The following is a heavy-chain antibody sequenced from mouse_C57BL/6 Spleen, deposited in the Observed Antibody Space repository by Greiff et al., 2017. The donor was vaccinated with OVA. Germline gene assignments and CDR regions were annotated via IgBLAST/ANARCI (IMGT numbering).Heavy chain of an antibody. Sequence: VQLQQPGAELVKPGASVKLSCKASGYTFTSYWMQWVKQRPGQGLEWIGEIDPSDSYTNYNQKFKGKATLTADTSSSTAYRHLSSLTSEDSAGYYCARTEAYWGQGTLVTVSA. CDR3: ARTEAY. CDR1: GYTFTSYW. J-gene: IGHJ3*01. V-gene: IGHV1-50*01. CDR2: IDPSDSYT.